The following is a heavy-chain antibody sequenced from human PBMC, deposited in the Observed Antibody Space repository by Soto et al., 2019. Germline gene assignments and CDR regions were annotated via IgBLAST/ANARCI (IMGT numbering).Heavy chain of an antibody. CDR3: AKVRDGYNRYYFDY. D-gene: IGHD5-12*01. V-gene: IGHV3-9*01. Sequence: GGSLRLSCAASGFTFDDYAMHWVRQAPGKGLEWVSGIRWNSGSIGYADSVKGRFTISRYNAKNSLYLQLNSLRAEDTALYYCAKVRDGYNRYYFDYLGQGTLVTVSS. CDR2: IRWNSGSI. J-gene: IGHJ4*02. CDR1: GFTFDDYA.